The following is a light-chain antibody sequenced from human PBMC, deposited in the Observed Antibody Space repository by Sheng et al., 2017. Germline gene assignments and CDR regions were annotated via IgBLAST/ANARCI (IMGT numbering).Light chain of an antibody. V-gene: IGKV1-9*01. CDR3: QQLNSYPST. CDR2: AAS. CDR1: QGISSY. J-gene: IGKJ3*01. Sequence: DIQLTQSPSFLSASVGDRVTITCRASQGISSYLAWYQQKPGKAPKLLIYAASTLQSGVPSRFSGSGSGTEFTLTISSLQPEDFATYYCQQLNSYPSTFGPWDQSGYQT.